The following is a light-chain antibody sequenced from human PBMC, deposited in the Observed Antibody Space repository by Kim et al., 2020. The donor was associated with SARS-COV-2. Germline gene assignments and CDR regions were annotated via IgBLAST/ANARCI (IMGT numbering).Light chain of an antibody. CDR3: SSYTTSSTYV. Sequence: QSALTQPASVSGSPGQSITISCTGTTSDVGASERVSWFQQHPHKAPKLLLFDVIKRPSGVSRRFSGSKSGNTASLTISALQAEDEADYYCSSYTTSSTYVFGTGTKVTVL. J-gene: IGLJ1*01. CDR1: TSDVGASER. CDR2: DVI. V-gene: IGLV2-14*03.